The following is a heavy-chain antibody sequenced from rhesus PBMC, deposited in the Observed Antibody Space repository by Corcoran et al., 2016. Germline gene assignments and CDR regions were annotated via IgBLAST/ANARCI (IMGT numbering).Heavy chain of an antibody. CDR1: GGSISGSY. Sequence: QLQLQESGPGLVKPSETLSVTCAVSGGSISGSYWCWIRQAPGKGLEWIGYIKGNGSSTNYNPALKSRCTLSVDTSKNQFSRKLSSVTAADTAGYYCVRGLGEDCISTYCSSGYWGQGVLVTVSS. D-gene: IGHD2-15*01. CDR3: VRGLGEDCISTYCSSGY. V-gene: IGHV4-169*01. CDR2: IKGNGSST. J-gene: IGHJ4*01.